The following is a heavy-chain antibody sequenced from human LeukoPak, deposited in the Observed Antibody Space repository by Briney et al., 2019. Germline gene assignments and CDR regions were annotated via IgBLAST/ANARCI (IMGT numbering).Heavy chain of an antibody. CDR3: ATWRYCSGGSCYGNYYMDV. D-gene: IGHD2-15*01. V-gene: IGHV4-59*01. CDR2: IYYSGST. Sequence: SETLSLTCTVSAGSISNYYWSWIRQPPGKGLEWIGYIYYSGSTNYNPSLKSRVTISIDTSKNQFSLKLSSVTAVDTTVYYCATWRYCSGGSCYGNYYMDVWGKGTTVTVSS. J-gene: IGHJ6*03. CDR1: AGSISNYY.